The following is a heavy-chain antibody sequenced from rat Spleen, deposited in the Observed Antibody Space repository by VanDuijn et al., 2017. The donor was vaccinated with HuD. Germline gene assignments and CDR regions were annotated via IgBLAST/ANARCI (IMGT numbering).Heavy chain of an antibody. CDR1: GFTFSDYY. CDR2: ITNTGGST. D-gene: IGHD1-11*01. Sequence: EVQLVESDGGLVQPGRSLKLSCAASGFTFSDYYMAWVRQAPTKGLEWVASITNTGGSTYYPDSVKGRFTISRDNAKSTLSLQMDSLRSEDTATYYCARRHYGYTDYFDYWGQGVMVPVSS. V-gene: IGHV5-25*01. J-gene: IGHJ2*01. CDR3: ARRHYGYTDYFDY.